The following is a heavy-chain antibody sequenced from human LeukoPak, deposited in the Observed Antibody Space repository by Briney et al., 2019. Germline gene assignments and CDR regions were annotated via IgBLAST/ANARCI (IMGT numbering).Heavy chain of an antibody. V-gene: IGHV1-2*02. D-gene: IGHD2-2*01. CDR1: GYNFIGHY. CDR3: ASGYCSSTSCSSNWFDP. CDR2: INPNSGDT. Sequence: ASVNVSCKASGYNFIGHYIHWVRQAPGQGLEWMGWINPNSGDTNYAQKFQGRVTMTRDTSISTAYMELSRLRSDDTGVYSCASGYCSSTSCSSNWFDPWGQGTLVTVSS. J-gene: IGHJ5*02.